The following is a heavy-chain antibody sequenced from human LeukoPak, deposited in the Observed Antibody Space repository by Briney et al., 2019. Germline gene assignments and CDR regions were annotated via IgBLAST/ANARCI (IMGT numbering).Heavy chain of an antibody. Sequence: GKPLRLSCAASGFKFSDYAMQWLRQTPGKGLEWVGIILSDGKKDFYADSVKGRFTISRDNSKNTLYLQMNSLRTEDAAVYYCAKGGSSSWNSWGQGTLVTVSS. CDR2: ILSDGKKD. CDR3: AKGGSSSWNS. CDR1: GFKFSDYA. V-gene: IGHV3-30*04. D-gene: IGHD6-13*01. J-gene: IGHJ4*02.